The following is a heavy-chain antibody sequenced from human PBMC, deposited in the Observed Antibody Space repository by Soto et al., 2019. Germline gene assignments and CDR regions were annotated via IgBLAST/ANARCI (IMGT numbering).Heavy chain of an antibody. D-gene: IGHD3-9*01. Sequence: QVQLVQSGAEVKKPGASVKVSCKASGYTFTRYDINWVRQATGQGLEWMGWMNPNSGNTGYAQKFQGRVTMTRNTSMSTAYMELSSLRSEDTAVYYCARARPRGYFDWCPRDYWGQGTLVTVSS. CDR3: ARARPRGYFDWCPRDY. V-gene: IGHV1-8*01. J-gene: IGHJ4*02. CDR1: GYTFTRYD. CDR2: MNPNSGNT.